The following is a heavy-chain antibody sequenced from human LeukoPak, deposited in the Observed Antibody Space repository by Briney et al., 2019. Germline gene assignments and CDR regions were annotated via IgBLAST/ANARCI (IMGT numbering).Heavy chain of an antibody. Sequence: GGSLRLSCAASGFTFSNAWMSWVRQAPGKGLEWVGRIKSKTDGGTPDYAAPVKGRSTISRDDSKNTLYLQMNSLKTEDTAVYYCTGVSRSSWYDYWGQGTLVTVSS. CDR3: TGVSRSSWYDY. V-gene: IGHV3-15*01. J-gene: IGHJ4*02. CDR1: GFTFSNAW. CDR2: IKSKTDGGTP. D-gene: IGHD6-13*01.